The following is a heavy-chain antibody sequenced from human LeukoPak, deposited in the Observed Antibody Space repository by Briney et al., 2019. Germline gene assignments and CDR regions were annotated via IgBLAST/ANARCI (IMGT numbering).Heavy chain of an antibody. V-gene: IGHV1-18*01. CDR2: ISAYNGNT. CDR3: ARGPASLGNSPFGGY. CDR1: GYTFTSYG. Sequence: GASVKVSCKASGYTFTSYGISWVRQAPGQGLEWMGWISAYNGNTNYAQKPQGRVTMTTDTSTSTAYMELRSLRSDDTAVYYCARGPASLGNSPFGGYWGRGTLVTVSS. D-gene: IGHD7-27*01. J-gene: IGHJ4*02.